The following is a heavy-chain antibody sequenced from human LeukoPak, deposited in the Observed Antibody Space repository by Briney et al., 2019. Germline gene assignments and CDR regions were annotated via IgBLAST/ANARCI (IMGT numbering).Heavy chain of an antibody. CDR1: RFTFTDAW. D-gene: IGHD1-26*01. V-gene: IGHV3-15*04. CDR3: TMDDVGLAPDY. CDR2: IESKTDGGTT. J-gene: IGHJ4*02. Sequence: GGSLRLSCAASRFTFTDAWMSWVRQAPGKGLEWVGRIESKTDGGTTYYAAPVKGRFTISRDDSKNTLYLQMNSLKTEDTAVYFCTMDDVGLAPDYWGQGTLVTVSS.